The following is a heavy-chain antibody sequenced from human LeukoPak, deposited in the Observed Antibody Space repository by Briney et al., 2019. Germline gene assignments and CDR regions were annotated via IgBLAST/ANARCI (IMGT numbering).Heavy chain of an antibody. CDR1: GGTFSSYA. V-gene: IGHV1-69*04. CDR2: IIPILGIA. Sequence: ASVTVSCKASGGTFSSYAISWVRQAPGQGLEWMGRIIPILGIANYAQKFQGRVTITADKSTSTAYMELSSLRSEDTAVYYCARVGASYYYYYGMDVWGQGTTVAVSS. J-gene: IGHJ6*02. D-gene: IGHD4/OR15-4a*01. CDR3: ARVGASYYYYYGMDV.